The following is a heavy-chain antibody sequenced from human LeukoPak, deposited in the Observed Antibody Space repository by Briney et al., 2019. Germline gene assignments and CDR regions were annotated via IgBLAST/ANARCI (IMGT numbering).Heavy chain of an antibody. V-gene: IGHV1-2*02. CDR2: INPNSGGT. CDR1: GYTFTGYY. CDR3: ARGSGDGYNYHSEVPDDAFDI. Sequence: ASVKVSCKASGYTFTGYYMHWVRQAPGQGLEWMGWINPNSGGTNYAQKFQGRVTMTRDTSISTGYMELSRLRSDDTAVYYCARGSGDGYNYHSEVPDDAFDIWGQGTMVTVSS. J-gene: IGHJ3*02. D-gene: IGHD5-24*01.